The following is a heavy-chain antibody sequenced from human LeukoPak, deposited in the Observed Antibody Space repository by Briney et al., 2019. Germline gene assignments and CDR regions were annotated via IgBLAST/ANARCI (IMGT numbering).Heavy chain of an antibody. CDR3: ARGDTAMGPVRFDY. Sequence: PSETLSLTCIVSGGSISSGSYFWSWIRQSAGKGLEWFGRIHSSGCTNYNPSLKSRLTISVDTSKNQFSLRLSSVTAADTAVYYCARGDTAMGPVRFDYWGQGTLVTVSS. CDR1: GGSISSGSYF. J-gene: IGHJ4*02. V-gene: IGHV4-61*02. D-gene: IGHD5-18*01. CDR2: IHSSGCT.